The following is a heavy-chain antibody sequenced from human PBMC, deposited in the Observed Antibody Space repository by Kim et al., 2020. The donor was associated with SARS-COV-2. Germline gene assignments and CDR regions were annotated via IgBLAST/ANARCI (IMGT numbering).Heavy chain of an antibody. CDR1: GGSISSYY. D-gene: IGHD3-16*01. V-gene: IGHV4-59*01. J-gene: IGHJ5*02. CDR2: IYYSGST. Sequence: SETLSLTCTVSGGSISSYYWSWIRQPPGKGLEWIGYIYYSGSTNYNPSLKSRVTISVDTSKNQFSLKLSSVTAADTAVYYCARGGSDYVWGSYWWFDPWGQGTLVTVSS. CDR3: ARGGSDYVWGSYWWFDP.